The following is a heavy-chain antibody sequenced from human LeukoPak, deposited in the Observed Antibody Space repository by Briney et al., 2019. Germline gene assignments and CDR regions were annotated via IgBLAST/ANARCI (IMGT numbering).Heavy chain of an antibody. J-gene: IGHJ4*02. D-gene: IGHD2-2*01. Sequence: ASVTVSCKASGYTFTSYGMSWVRQAPGQGLEWMGWISAYNGNTNYAQKLQGRVTMTADTSTSTAYMELRSLRSDDTAVYYCARAFCSSTRGYYYFDYWGQGTLVTVSS. CDR1: GYTFTSYG. CDR3: ARAFCSSTRGYYYFDY. CDR2: ISAYNGNT. V-gene: IGHV1-18*01.